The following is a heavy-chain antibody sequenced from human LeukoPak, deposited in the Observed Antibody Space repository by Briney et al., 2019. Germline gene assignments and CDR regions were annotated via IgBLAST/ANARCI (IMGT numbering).Heavy chain of an antibody. Sequence: AGGSLRLSCAASGFTFDDYAMHWVRQAPGKGLEWVSGISWNSGSIGYADSVKGRFTISRDNAKNSLYLQMNSLRAEDTTVYYCAREYYDFWSGYSSYNWFDPWGQGTLVTVSS. J-gene: IGHJ5*02. CDR2: ISWNSGSI. V-gene: IGHV3-9*01. D-gene: IGHD3-3*01. CDR1: GFTFDDYA. CDR3: AREYYDFWSGYSSYNWFDP.